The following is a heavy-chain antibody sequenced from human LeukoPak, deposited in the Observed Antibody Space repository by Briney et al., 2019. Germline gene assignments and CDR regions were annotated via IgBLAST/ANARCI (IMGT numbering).Heavy chain of an antibody. Sequence: SVKVSCKASGGTFSSYAISWVRRAPGQGLEWMGRIIPILGIANYAQKFQGRVTITADKSTSTAYMELSSLRSEDTAVYYCARDLEYSSSSGGYWGQGTLVTVSS. CDR3: ARDLEYSSSSGGY. CDR1: GGTFSSYA. CDR2: IIPILGIA. D-gene: IGHD6-6*01. V-gene: IGHV1-69*04. J-gene: IGHJ4*02.